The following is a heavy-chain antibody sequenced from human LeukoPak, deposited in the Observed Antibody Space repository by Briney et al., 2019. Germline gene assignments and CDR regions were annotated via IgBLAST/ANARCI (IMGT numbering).Heavy chain of an antibody. CDR1: GFTFSSYA. J-gene: IGHJ4*02. V-gene: IGHV3-30-3*01. CDR2: ISYDGSNK. CDR3: ARGRRYFDWLSFDY. Sequence: GGSLRLSCAASGFTFSSYAMHWVRQAPGKGLEWVAVISYDGSNKYYADSVKGRFTISRDNSKNTLYLQMNSLRAEDTAVYYCARGRRYFDWLSFDYWGQGTLVTVSS. D-gene: IGHD3-9*01.